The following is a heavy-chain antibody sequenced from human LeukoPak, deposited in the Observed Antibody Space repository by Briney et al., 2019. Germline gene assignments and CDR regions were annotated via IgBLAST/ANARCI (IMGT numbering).Heavy chain of an antibody. Sequence: GGSLRLSCAASGFSFSTYSMNWVRQAPGKGLEWVSSISSSSSYIYYADSVKGRFTISRDNAKNSVYLEMNSLGVEDTAVYYCARVPSDYWGQGTLVTVSS. CDR2: ISSSSSYI. V-gene: IGHV3-21*01. CDR1: GFSFSTYS. CDR3: ARVPSDY. J-gene: IGHJ4*02.